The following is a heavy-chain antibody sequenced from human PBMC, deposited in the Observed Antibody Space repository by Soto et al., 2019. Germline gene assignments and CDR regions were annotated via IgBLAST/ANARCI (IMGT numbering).Heavy chain of an antibody. Sequence: ASVKVSCKASGYTFTSYAMHWVRQAPGQRLEWMGWINAGNGNTKYSQKFQGRVTITRDTSASTAYMELSSLRSEDTAVYYCARGPIVGATQTGKSGFDPWGQETLLPVSS. J-gene: IGHJ5*02. CDR3: ARGPIVGATQTGKSGFDP. CDR2: INAGNGNT. D-gene: IGHD1-26*01. V-gene: IGHV1-3*01. CDR1: GYTFTSYA.